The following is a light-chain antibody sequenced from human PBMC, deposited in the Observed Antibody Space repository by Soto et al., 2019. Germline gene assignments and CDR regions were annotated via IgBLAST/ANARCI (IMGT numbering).Light chain of an antibody. CDR2: GDI. V-gene: IGLV1-40*01. CDR3: QSYDSSLSASV. Sequence: QSVLTQPPSVSGAPGQRVTISCTGNNSNIGAGYDVHWYQQLPATAPKLVIYGDINRPSGVPDRFSGSRSGTSASLAITGLQPEDEADYYCQSYDSSLSASVFGGGTKVTVL. CDR1: NSNIGAGYD. J-gene: IGLJ2*01.